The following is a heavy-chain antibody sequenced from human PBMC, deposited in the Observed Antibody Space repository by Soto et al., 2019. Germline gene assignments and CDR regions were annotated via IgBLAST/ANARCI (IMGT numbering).Heavy chain of an antibody. D-gene: IGHD1-7*01. J-gene: IGHJ5*02. CDR2: INPNSGGT. CDR3: ARDSGFEETGPTDWFDP. CDR1: GYTFTGYY. V-gene: IGHV1-2*04. Sequence: ASVKVSCKASGYTFTGYYMHWVRQAPGQGLEWMRWINPNSGGTNYAQKFQGWVTMTRDTSISTAYMELRSLRSDDTAVYYCARDSGFEETGPTDWFDPWGQGTLVTVSS.